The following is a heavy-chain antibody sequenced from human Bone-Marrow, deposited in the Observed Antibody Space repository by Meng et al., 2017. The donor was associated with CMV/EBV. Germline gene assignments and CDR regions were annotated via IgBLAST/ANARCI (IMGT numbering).Heavy chain of an antibody. CDR1: GFRFTSSA. CDR3: AKDHRRGAAATKHRYYYYGMDV. V-gene: IGHV1-58*01. CDR2: IVVGSGNT. J-gene: IGHJ6*02. Sequence: VSCKASGFRFTSSAVQWVRQARGQRLEWIGWIVVGSGNTNYAQKFQERVTITRDMSTSTAYMELSSLRSEDTAVYYCAKDHRRGAAATKHRYYYYGMDVWGQGTKVTVSS. D-gene: IGHD6-13*01.